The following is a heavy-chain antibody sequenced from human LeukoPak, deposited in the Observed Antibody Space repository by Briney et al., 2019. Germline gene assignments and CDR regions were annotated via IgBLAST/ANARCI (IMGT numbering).Heavy chain of an antibody. J-gene: IGHJ5*02. CDR3: ASLFNWNYDHWFDP. D-gene: IGHD1-7*01. CDR2: IYYSGST. V-gene: IGHV4-61*01. CDR1: GGSISSGSYY. Sequence: PSETLSLTCTVSGGSISSGSYYWGWIRQPPGKGLEWIGYIYYSGSTNYNPSLKSRVTISVDTSKNQFSLKLSSVTAADTAVYYCASLFNWNYDHWFDPWGQGTLVTVSS.